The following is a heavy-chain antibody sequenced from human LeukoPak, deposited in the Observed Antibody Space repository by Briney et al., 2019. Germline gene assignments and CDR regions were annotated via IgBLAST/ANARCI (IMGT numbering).Heavy chain of an antibody. CDR3: ARITPKDYDYVWGSYRSPFDY. Sequence: ASVKVSCKVSGYTLTELSMHWVRQAPGKGLEWMGGFDPEDGETIYAQKFQGRVTMTRDTSISTAYMELSRLRSDATAVYYCARITPKDYDYVWGSYRSPFDYWGQGTPVTVSS. D-gene: IGHD3-16*02. CDR2: FDPEDGET. CDR1: GYTLTELS. J-gene: IGHJ4*02. V-gene: IGHV1-24*01.